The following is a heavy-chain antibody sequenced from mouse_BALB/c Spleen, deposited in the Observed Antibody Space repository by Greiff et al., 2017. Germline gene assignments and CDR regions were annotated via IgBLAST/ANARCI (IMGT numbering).Heavy chain of an antibody. J-gene: IGHJ2*01. CDR3: AREPGSNYFDY. CDR2: INSNGGST. CDR1: GFTFSSYA. Sequence: EVQLVESGGGLVKPGGSLKLSCAASGFTFSSYAMSWVRQSPEKRLEWVATINSNGGSTYYPDSVKGRFTISRDNAKNTLYLQMSSLKSEDTAMYYCAREPGSNYFDYWGQGTTLTVSS. V-gene: IGHV5-6-3*01. D-gene: IGHD1-1*01.